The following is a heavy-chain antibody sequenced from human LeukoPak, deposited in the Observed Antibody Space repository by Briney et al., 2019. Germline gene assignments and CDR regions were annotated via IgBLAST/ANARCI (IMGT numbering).Heavy chain of an antibody. CDR1: GGSISSSNW. CDR2: IYQSGST. V-gene: IGHV4-4*02. CDR3: ARDSSGWYNPYFDY. D-gene: IGHD6-19*01. J-gene: IGHJ4*02. Sequence: IPSETLSLTCAVSGGSISSSNWWNWVRQPPGKGLEWIGEIYQSGSTNYNPSLKSRVTISVDRSKNQFSLKLSSVTAADTAVYYCARDSSGWYNPYFDYWGQGTLVTVSS.